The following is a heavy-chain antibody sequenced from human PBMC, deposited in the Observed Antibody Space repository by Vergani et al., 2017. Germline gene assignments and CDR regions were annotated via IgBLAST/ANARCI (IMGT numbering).Heavy chain of an antibody. Sequence: VQLVESGGGLVQPGGSLRLSCTASGFTFSNYWMQWVRQAPGKGLMWVSRINSDGDSTSYADSVKGRFTISRDNAKNTLYLQMNSLRAEDTAVYYCAKAGYSYGYKYFQHWGQGTLVTVSS. CDR2: INSDGDST. V-gene: IGHV3-74*01. D-gene: IGHD5-18*01. CDR3: AKAGYSYGYKYFQH. J-gene: IGHJ1*01. CDR1: GFTFSNYW.